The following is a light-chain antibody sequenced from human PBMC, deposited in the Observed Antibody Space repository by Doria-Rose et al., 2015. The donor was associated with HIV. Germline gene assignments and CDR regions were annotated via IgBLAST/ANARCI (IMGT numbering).Light chain of an antibody. CDR1: QSLLYASKNY. V-gene: IGKV4-1*01. CDR3: QQYYDTPS. CDR2: WAS. Sequence: DIRVTQSPESLGMSLGERATLNCKSNQSLLYASKNYLAWYQQKPGQPPKLLIDWASTRQSGVPARFSGSGSGTDCTLTISSLEAEDVAVYYCQQYYDTPSFGPGTTVDIK. J-gene: IGKJ3*01.